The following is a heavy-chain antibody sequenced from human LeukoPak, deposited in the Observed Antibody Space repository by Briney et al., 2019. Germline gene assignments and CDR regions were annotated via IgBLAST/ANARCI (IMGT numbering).Heavy chain of an antibody. CDR3: ARASGWLSTVPYYYGMDV. V-gene: IGHV3-30*03. J-gene: IGHJ6*02. Sequence: PGGSLRLSCAASGFTFSSYGMHWVRQAPGKGLEWVAVISYDGSNKYYADSVKGRFTISRDNSKNTLYLQMNSLRAEDTAVYYCARASGWLSTVPYYYGMDVWGQGTTVTVSS. CDR2: ISYDGSNK. D-gene: IGHD3-22*01. CDR1: GFTFSSYG.